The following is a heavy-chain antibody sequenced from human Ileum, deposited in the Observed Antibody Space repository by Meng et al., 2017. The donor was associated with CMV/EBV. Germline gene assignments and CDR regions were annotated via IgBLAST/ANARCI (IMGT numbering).Heavy chain of an antibody. CDR2: FNHYGST. J-gene: IGHJ4*02. CDR3: ASGKSNLEY. CDR1: GGSFSGYY. D-gene: IGHD4-11*01. Sequence: QVQLQEWVAGLVQPSETLSLTCAVYGGSFSGYYWSWIRQVPGKGLEWIGEFNHYGSTNYNPSLKSRVTISVDTSKNQFSLNLSSVTAADTAVYYCASGKSNLEYWGQGTLVTVSS. V-gene: IGHV4-34*01.